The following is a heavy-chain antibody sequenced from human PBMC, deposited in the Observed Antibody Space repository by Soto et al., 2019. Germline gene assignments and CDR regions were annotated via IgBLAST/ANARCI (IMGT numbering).Heavy chain of an antibody. Sequence: QVQLQQWGAGLLKPSETLSLTCAVYGGSFSGYYWSWIREPPGKGLEWIGEINHSGSTNYNPSLKSRVTASVDTSKNQFSLKLSSVTAAATAVYYCTREYGGNTATFDYWGQGRLVSFS. D-gene: IGHD2-15*01. CDR3: TREYGGNTATFDY. CDR2: INHSGST. CDR1: GGSFSGYY. J-gene: IGHJ4*02. V-gene: IGHV4-34*01.